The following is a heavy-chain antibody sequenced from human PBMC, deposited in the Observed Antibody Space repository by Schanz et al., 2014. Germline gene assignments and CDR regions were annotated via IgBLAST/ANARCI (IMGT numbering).Heavy chain of an antibody. D-gene: IGHD3-22*01. CDR3: AREVGLYDRGWFDP. Sequence: VQLEQSGAEVKKPGSSVKVSCKASGGTFSSFGINWVRQAPGQGLEWMGRVIPILGVTHYAQKFQGRVTITADKSSDTAYMELSSLRSEDTAVYYCAREVGLYDRGWFDPWGQGTLVTVSS. V-gene: IGHV1-69*04. CDR1: GGTFSSFG. J-gene: IGHJ5*02. CDR2: VIPILGVT.